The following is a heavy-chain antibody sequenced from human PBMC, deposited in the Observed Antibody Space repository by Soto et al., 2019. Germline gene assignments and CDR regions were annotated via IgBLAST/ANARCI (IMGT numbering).Heavy chain of an antibody. Sequence: TVSGGKIGSSGDCWSFIRQPPGKGLEWIGSIYYSGSTYYNPSLKSRVTISVDTSKNQFSLKLRSVTAADTAVYYCARHEGYDVPTYWGQGTLVTVSS. CDR1: GGKIGSSGDC. CDR2: IYYSGST. D-gene: IGHD3-3*01. V-gene: IGHV4-39*01. J-gene: IGHJ4*02. CDR3: ARHEGYDVPTY.